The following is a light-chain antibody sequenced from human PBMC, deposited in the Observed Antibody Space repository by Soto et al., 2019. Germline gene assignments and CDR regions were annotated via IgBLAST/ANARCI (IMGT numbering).Light chain of an antibody. V-gene: IGKV3-20*01. CDR2: GAS. Sequence: EIVLTQSPGTLSLSPGEGATLSCRASQSVSTNFFAWYQQKPGQAPRLLIYGASTRATGIPDRFSGSGSGTDFTLTISRLEPEDFAVYYCHQYGRTSWPFGQGTKVQFK. J-gene: IGKJ1*01. CDR1: QSVSTNF. CDR3: HQYGRTSWP.